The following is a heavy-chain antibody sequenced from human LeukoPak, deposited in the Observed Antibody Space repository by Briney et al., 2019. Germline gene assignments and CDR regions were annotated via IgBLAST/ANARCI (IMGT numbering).Heavy chain of an antibody. Sequence: ASVKVSCKASGYTFTSYDINWVRQATGQGLEWMGWMNPNSGNTGYAQKFQGRVTMTRNTSISTAYMELSSLRSEDTAVYYCARGRLWFGELWDWFVPWGQGTLVTVSS. J-gene: IGHJ5*02. V-gene: IGHV1-8*01. CDR1: GYTFTSYD. CDR2: MNPNSGNT. CDR3: ARGRLWFGELWDWFVP. D-gene: IGHD3-10*01.